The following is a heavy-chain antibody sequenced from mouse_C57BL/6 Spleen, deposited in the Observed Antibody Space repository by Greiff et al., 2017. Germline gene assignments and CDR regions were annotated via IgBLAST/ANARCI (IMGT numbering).Heavy chain of an antibody. Sequence: VQLKESGPELVKPGASVKISCKASGYSFTGYYMNWVKQSPEKSLEWIGEINPSTGGTTYNQKFKAKATLTVDKSSSTAYMQLKSLTSEDSAVYYCARRATVVEGFAYWGQGTLVTVSA. D-gene: IGHD1-1*01. CDR2: INPSTGGT. J-gene: IGHJ3*01. CDR1: GYSFTGYY. CDR3: ARRATVVEGFAY. V-gene: IGHV1-42*01.